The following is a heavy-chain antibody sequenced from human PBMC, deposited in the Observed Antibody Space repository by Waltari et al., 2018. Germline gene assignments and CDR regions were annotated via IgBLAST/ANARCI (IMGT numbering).Heavy chain of an antibody. CDR1: GYTFTGYY. D-gene: IGHD3-10*01. J-gene: IGHJ3*02. Sequence: QVQLVQSGAEVKKPGASVKVSCKASGYTFTGYYMHWVRQAPGKGLEWMGRINPNSGGTNYAQKFQGRVTMTRDTSISTAYMELSRLRSDDTAVYYCARARLLWFREPVGAFDIWGQGTMVTVSS. CDR2: INPNSGGT. CDR3: ARARLLWFREPVGAFDI. V-gene: IGHV1-2*06.